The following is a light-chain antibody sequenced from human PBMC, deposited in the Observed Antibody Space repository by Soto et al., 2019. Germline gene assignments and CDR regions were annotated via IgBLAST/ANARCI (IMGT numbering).Light chain of an antibody. CDR2: KVS. Sequence: DVVMTQSPLSLPVTLGQPASISCRSSQSLVYSDGNTYLNWFQQRPGQSPRRLIYKVSNWDSGVTDRFSGSGSGSDFTLRISRVEAEDVGVAYCMQGTHWPLLTFGGGTKVEIK. V-gene: IGKV2D-30*01. CDR3: MQGTHWPLLT. CDR1: QSLVYSDGNTY. J-gene: IGKJ4*01.